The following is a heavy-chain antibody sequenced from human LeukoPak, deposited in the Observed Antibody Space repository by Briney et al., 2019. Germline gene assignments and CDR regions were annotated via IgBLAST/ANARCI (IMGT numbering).Heavy chain of an antibody. CDR2: INPNSGGT. J-gene: IGHJ3*02. V-gene: IGHV1-2*02. Sequence: ASVKVSCKASGYVFIDYHLHWVRQAPGQGLEWMGWINPNSGGTNYAQKFQGRVTMTRDTSISTAYMELSRLRSDDTAVYYCARDGSGSYADANDAFDIWGQGTMVTVSS. CDR3: ARDGSGSYADANDAFDI. D-gene: IGHD1-26*01. CDR1: GYVFIDYH.